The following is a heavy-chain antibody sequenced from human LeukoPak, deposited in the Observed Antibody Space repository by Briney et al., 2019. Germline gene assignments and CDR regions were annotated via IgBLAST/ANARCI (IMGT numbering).Heavy chain of an antibody. V-gene: IGHV1-18*01. J-gene: IGHJ3*02. Sequence: GASVKVSCKASGYTFTSYGISWVRQAPGQGLEWMGWISAYKGNTNYAQELQGRVTMTTDTSTSTAYMELRSLRSDDTAVYYCACTVGADIPDAFDIWGQGTMVTVSS. CDR2: ISAYKGNT. CDR1: GYTFTSYG. CDR3: ACTVGADIPDAFDI. D-gene: IGHD1-26*01.